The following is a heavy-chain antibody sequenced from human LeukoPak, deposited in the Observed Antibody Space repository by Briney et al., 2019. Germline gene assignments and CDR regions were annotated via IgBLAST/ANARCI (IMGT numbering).Heavy chain of an antibody. CDR3: ARDRYYGSGSYYSPNWFDP. Sequence: ASVKVSCKASGYTFTGYYMHWVRQAPGQGLEWMGWINPNSGGTNYAQKFQGRVTMTRDTSISTAYMELSRLRSDDTAVYYCARDRYYGSGSYYSPNWFDPWGQGTLVTVSS. CDR2: INPNSGGT. J-gene: IGHJ5*02. V-gene: IGHV1-2*02. D-gene: IGHD3-10*01. CDR1: GYTFTGYY.